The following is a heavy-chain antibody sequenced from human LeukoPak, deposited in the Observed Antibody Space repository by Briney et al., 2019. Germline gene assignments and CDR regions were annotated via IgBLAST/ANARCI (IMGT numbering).Heavy chain of an antibody. D-gene: IGHD3-9*01. CDR3: ARGGPTYNILTGYSSLDA. J-gene: IGHJ5*02. CDR2: MQTGGST. V-gene: IGHV3-66*01. Sequence: PGGSLRLSCATSGFNVNNYYMSWVRQSPGKGLEWLSVMQTGGSTYYSDSVKGRFTISRDNSKNTLYLQVSGLRVDDTAMYYCARGGPTYNILTGYSSLDAWGERPLVTVSS. CDR1: GFNVNNYY.